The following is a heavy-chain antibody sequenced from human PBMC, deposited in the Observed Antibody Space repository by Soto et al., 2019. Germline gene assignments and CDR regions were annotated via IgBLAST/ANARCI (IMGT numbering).Heavy chain of an antibody. D-gene: IGHD2-2*01. V-gene: IGHV1-18*01. CDR1: GYTFSNYG. Sequence: GASVKVSCKTSGYTFSNYGITWVRQAPGQPLEWLGWISLYSDGTNYAQKFQGRVTITTDTSTTTAYMELRSLRSDATAVYSCARVVPGAEAWFGPWGQGTLVTVSS. J-gene: IGHJ5*02. CDR2: ISLYSDGT. CDR3: ARVVPGAEAWFGP.